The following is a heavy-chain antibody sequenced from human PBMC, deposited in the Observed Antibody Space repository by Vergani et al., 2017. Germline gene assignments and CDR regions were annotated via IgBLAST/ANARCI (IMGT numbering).Heavy chain of an antibody. Sequence: EVQLVQSGAEVKTPGESLKLSCKGSGYRFTSYWIGWVRQMPGKGLEWMGIIYPGDSDTRYSPSFQGQVTISADKSLSTAYLQWSSLKASDTAMYYCAREAXSSSWPNYYYGMDVWGQGP. CDR1: GYRFTSYW. V-gene: IGHV5-51*01. J-gene: IGHJ6*02. D-gene: IGHD6-13*01. CDR3: AREAXSSSWPNYYYGMDV. CDR2: IYPGDSDT.